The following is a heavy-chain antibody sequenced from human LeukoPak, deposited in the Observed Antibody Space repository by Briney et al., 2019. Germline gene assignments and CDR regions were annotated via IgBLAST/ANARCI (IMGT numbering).Heavy chain of an antibody. J-gene: IGHJ4*02. CDR1: GGSIGSDY. D-gene: IGHD6-13*01. CDR2: IYYSGST. V-gene: IGHV4-59*12. CDR3: ARELYSSSWRASYFDY. Sequence: KTSETLSLTCTVSGGSIGSDYWSWIRQPPGKGLEWIGYIYYSGSTNYNPSLKSRVTMSVDTSKNQFSLKLSSVTAADTAVYYCARELYSSSWRASYFDYWGQGTLVTVSS.